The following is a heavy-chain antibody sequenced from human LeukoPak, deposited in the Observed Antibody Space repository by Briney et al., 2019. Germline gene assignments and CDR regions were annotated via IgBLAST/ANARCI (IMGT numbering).Heavy chain of an antibody. CDR3: AREYCSSTSCYLYYFDY. Sequence: GGSLRLSCAASEFTFSSYSMNWVRQAPGKGLEWVSYISSSSSTIYYADSVKGRFTISRDNAKNSLYLQMNSLRDEDTAVYYCAREYCSSTSCYLYYFDYWGQGTLVTVSS. D-gene: IGHD2-2*01. V-gene: IGHV3-48*02. J-gene: IGHJ4*02. CDR2: ISSSSSTI. CDR1: EFTFSSYS.